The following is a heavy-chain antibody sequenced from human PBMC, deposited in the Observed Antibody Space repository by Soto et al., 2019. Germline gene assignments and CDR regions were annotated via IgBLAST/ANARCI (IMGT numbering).Heavy chain of an antibody. Sequence: EVQMVESGGGLVRPGGSLKLSCAASGFSFSTSAIHWVRQASGKGLEWVGRIRSKGSSYATEYAASLIGRFTISSDDSKRKAYLQMNSLKTGDTAVYYCTSRAGITMILDYWGQGTLFIVSA. CDR1: GFSFSTSA. V-gene: IGHV3-73*01. J-gene: IGHJ4*02. CDR2: IRSKGSSYAT. D-gene: IGHD3-22*01. CDR3: TSRAGITMILDY.